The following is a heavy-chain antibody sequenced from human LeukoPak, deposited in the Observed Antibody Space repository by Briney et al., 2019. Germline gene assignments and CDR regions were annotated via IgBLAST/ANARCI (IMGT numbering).Heavy chain of an antibody. V-gene: IGHV3-49*03. CDR1: GFTFSSFA. Sequence: GGSLRLSCAASGFTFSSFAMTWFRQAPGQGLEWVGCIRSKAYGGTTEYAASVKGRFTISRDDSKSIAYLQMNSLKAEDTAVYYCTRDRVYYYGSGSYGDYWGQGTLVTVSS. D-gene: IGHD3-10*01. J-gene: IGHJ4*02. CDR2: IRSKAYGGTT. CDR3: TRDRVYYYGSGSYGDY.